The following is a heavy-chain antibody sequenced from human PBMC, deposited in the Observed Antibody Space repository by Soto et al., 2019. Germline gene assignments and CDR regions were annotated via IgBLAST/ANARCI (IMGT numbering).Heavy chain of an antibody. D-gene: IGHD5-18*01. CDR3: ARVSSYGLNDYYGMDV. J-gene: IGHJ6*02. CDR2: INPNSGGT. V-gene: IGHV1-2*04. Sequence: GLSVKVSCKASGYTFTVYYMHWVRQATGQGLEWMGWINPNSGGTNYAQKFQGWVTMTRDTSISTAYMELSRLRSDDTAVYYCARVSSYGLNDYYGMDVWGQGTTVTVSS. CDR1: GYTFTVYY.